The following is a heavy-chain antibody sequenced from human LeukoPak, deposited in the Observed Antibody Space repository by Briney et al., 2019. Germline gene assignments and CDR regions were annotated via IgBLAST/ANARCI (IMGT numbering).Heavy chain of an antibody. D-gene: IGHD1-26*01. J-gene: IGHJ4*02. CDR2: ISYDGSNK. V-gene: IGHV3-30-3*01. Sequence: GGSLRLSCTASGFTFSSYAMHWVRQAPGKGLEWVAVISYDGSNKYYADSVKGRFTISRDNSKNTLYLQMNSLRAEDTAVYYCARELVGATRRLTYFDYWGQGTLVTVSS. CDR1: GFTFSSYA. CDR3: ARELVGATRRLTYFDY.